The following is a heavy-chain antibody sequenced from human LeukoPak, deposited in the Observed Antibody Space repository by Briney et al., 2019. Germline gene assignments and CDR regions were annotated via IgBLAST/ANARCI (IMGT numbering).Heavy chain of an antibody. CDR2: ISSGSTYR. D-gene: IGHD3-22*01. CDR1: GFTFSSYS. V-gene: IGHV3-21*01. J-gene: IGHJ4*02. Sequence: GGSLRLSCAAAGFTFSSYSMSWVRQAPGKGLEWVSSISSGSTYRYYADSVKGRFTISRDNAKNSLYLQMNSLRAEDTAVYYCARGFYYDSSGYYYEFDYWGQGTLVTVSS. CDR3: ARGFYYDSSGYYYEFDY.